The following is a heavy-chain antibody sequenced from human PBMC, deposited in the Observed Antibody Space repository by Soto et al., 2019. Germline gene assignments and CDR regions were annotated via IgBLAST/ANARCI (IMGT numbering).Heavy chain of an antibody. V-gene: IGHV3-23*01. CDR2: ISDTGTRT. CDR3: AKSLDIHYKNWFDP. CDR1: GFTFSSAA. Sequence: QILESGGSLVQPGGSLRLSCVAAGFTFSSAAMNWVRQAPGKGLEGVSIISDTGTRTHNADSVKGRFTISRDNSKNTLYLDMNSLRAEDTAVYYCAKSLDIHYKNWFDPWGQGTLVTVSS. D-gene: IGHD4-4*01. J-gene: IGHJ5*02.